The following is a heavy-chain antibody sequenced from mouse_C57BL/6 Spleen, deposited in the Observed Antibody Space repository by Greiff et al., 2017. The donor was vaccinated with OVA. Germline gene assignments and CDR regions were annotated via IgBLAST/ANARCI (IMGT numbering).Heavy chain of an antibody. CDR1: GYTFTSYT. D-gene: IGHD2-3*01. J-gene: IGHJ2*01. CDR3: ARSDDGYYSYFDY. V-gene: IGHV1-4*01. CDR2: INPSSGYT. Sequence: VKLQESGAELARPGASVKMSCKASGYTFTSYTMHWVKQRPGQGLEWIGYINPSSGYTKYNQKFKDKATLTADKSSSTAYMQLSSLTSEDSAVYYCARSDDGYYSYFDYWGQGTTLTVSS.